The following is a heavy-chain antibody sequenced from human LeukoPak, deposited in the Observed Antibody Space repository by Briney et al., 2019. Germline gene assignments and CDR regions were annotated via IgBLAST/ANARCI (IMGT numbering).Heavy chain of an antibody. D-gene: IGHD6-19*01. CDR2: INSDARST. CDR1: GFTFSSCT. V-gene: IGHV3-74*01. Sequence: GGSLRLSCAASGFTFSSCTMSWVRQAPGKGLVWVSRINSDARSTSYADSVKGRFTISRDNAKNTLYLQMNSLRAEDTAVYYCARGADTGYSSDSWGQGTLVTVSS. J-gene: IGHJ5*02. CDR3: ARGADTGYSSDS.